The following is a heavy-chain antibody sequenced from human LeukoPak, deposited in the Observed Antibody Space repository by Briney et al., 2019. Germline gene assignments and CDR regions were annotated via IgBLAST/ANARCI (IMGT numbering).Heavy chain of an antibody. V-gene: IGHV4-59*08. CDR1: GGSINSYY. CDR3: ARHGCSGGGCPFQH. Sequence: PSETLSLTCTVSGGSINSYYGSWIRQPPGKGLEWIGYIYYSGSTNYNASLKSRVTISVDTSKNQFSLKLSSVTAADTAIYYCARHGCSGGGCPFQHWGQGTQVTVSS. D-gene: IGHD2-15*01. CDR2: IYYSGST. J-gene: IGHJ1*01.